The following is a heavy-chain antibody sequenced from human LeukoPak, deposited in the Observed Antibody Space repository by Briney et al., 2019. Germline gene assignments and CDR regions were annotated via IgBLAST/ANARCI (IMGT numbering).Heavy chain of an antibody. CDR2: ISVYNGNT. D-gene: IGHD1-7*01. J-gene: IGHJ6*02. CDR1: GYTFTSYG. Sequence: ASVKVSCKASGYTFTSYGISWVRQAPGQGLEWMGWISVYNGNTNYAQKLQGRVTMTTDTSTSTAYMELRSLRSDDTAVYYCARDQNNWNYHRSYYYYYGMDVWGQGTTVTVSS. V-gene: IGHV1-18*01. CDR3: ARDQNNWNYHRSYYYYYGMDV.